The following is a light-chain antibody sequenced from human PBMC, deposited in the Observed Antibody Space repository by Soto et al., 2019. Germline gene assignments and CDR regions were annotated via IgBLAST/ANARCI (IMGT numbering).Light chain of an antibody. V-gene: IGLV1-44*01. Sequence: QSVLTQPPSASGTPGQRVTISCSGSSTNIGSNTVNWYQQLPGTAPKLLIYSNNQRPSGVPDRFSGSKSVTSASLAIRGLPSEDEADYYCAAWDDSLNGVVFGGGTKLTVL. CDR3: AAWDDSLNGVV. CDR1: STNIGSNT. CDR2: SNN. J-gene: IGLJ2*01.